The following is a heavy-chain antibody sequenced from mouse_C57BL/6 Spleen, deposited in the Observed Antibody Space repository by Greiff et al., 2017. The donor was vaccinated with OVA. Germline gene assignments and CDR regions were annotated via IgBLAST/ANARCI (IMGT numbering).Heavy chain of an antibody. D-gene: IGHD1-1*01. CDR3: ARDYVSSPWFAY. CDR1: GYTFTSYW. J-gene: IGHJ3*01. Sequence: QVQLQQPGAELVRPGSSVKLSCKASGYTFTSYWMDWVKQRPGQGLEWIGNIYPSDSETHYNQKFKDKATLTVDKSSSTAYMQLSSLTSEDSAVYYCARDYVSSPWFAYWGQGTLVTVSA. V-gene: IGHV1-61*01. CDR2: IYPSDSET.